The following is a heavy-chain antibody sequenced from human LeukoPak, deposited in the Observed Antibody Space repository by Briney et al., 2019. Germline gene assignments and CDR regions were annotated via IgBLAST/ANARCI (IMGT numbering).Heavy chain of an antibody. CDR1: SGSISNFH. CDR3: ARDVGARLPGY. Sequence: PSETLSLTCTVSSGSISNFHWTWIRQPAGKGLEWIGRVFTSGSTNYNPSLKSRVTMSVDTSKNQFSLKLSSVTAADTAVYYCARDVGARLPGYWGQGILVTVSS. V-gene: IGHV4-4*07. CDR2: VFTSGST. J-gene: IGHJ4*02. D-gene: IGHD6-6*01.